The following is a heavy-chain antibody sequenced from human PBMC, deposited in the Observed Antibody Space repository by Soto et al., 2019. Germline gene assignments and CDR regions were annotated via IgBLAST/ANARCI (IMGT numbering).Heavy chain of an antibody. D-gene: IGHD5-12*01. V-gene: IGHV1-18*01. CDR1: GYTFTSYG. CDR3: ARVRSDSGYDYYYYYYMDV. CDR2: ISAYNGNT. J-gene: IGHJ6*03. Sequence: ASVKVSCKASGYTFTSYGISWARQAPGQGLEWMGWISAYNGNTNYAQKLQGRVTMTTDTSTSTAYMELRSLRSDDTAVYYCARVRSDSGYDYYYYYYMDVWGKGTTVTVSS.